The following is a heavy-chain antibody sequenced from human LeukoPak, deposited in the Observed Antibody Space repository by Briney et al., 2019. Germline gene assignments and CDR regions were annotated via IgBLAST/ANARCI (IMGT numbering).Heavy chain of an antibody. D-gene: IGHD5-18*01. CDR1: GYSFSSYW. J-gene: IGHJ3*02. V-gene: IGHV5-51*01. CDR3: ARQQPGYSFGSAFDI. Sequence: HGESLKISCKGSGYSFSSYWMGWVRQMPGQGLEWMGIVYSGDSDARYSPSFQGQVVISADKSISTAFLQWSSLKASDTAMYYCARQQPGYSFGSAFDIWGQGTMVTVSS. CDR2: VYSGDSDA.